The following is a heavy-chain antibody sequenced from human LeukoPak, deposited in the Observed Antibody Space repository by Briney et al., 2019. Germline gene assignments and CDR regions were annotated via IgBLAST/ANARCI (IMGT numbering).Heavy chain of an antibody. V-gene: IGHV4-59*01. CDR3: ARGGSGISNAFDI. J-gene: IGHJ3*02. D-gene: IGHD3-10*01. CDR2: LYYSGST. CDR1: GGSISSYY. Sequence: SETLSLTCSVSGGSISSYYWSWIRQPPGKGLEWIGYLYYSGSTNSNPSLKSRVTMSVDTSKNQFSLKLRSVTAADTAVYYCARGGSGISNAFDIWGQGAMVTVSS.